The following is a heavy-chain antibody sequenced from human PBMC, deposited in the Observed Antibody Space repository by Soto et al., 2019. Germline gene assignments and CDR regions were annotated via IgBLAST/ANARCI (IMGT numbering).Heavy chain of an antibody. V-gene: IGHV3-30-3*01. CDR3: ARDYYRFNSGYGFSMDV. CDR1: GFTFSSYA. Sequence: QVQLVESGGGVVQPGRSLRLSCAASGFTFSSYAMHWVRQAPGKGLEWVAVISYEGSNKYYADSVKGRFTISRDNSKNTLYLQMTSLRAEETAVYYCARDYYRFNSGYGFSMDVWGQGTTVTVSS. J-gene: IGHJ6*02. D-gene: IGHD5-12*01. CDR2: ISYEGSNK.